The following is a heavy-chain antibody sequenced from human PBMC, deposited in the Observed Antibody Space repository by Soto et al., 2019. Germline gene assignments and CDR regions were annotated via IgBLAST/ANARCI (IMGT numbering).Heavy chain of an antibody. CDR2: IFYSGTT. Sequence: QLQLQESGPGLVKPSETLSLTCTVSGGSITSNSYYWGWIRQSPGKGLEWIGSIFYSGTTYNNPSLKSRATISVDTSRNTCSLKMTSLTASDTAVYFCATMALAGGEDFFAFWGRGTLVTVSS. D-gene: IGHD7-27*01. V-gene: IGHV4-39*01. CDR3: ATMALAGGEDFFAF. CDR1: GGSITSNSYY. J-gene: IGHJ4*02.